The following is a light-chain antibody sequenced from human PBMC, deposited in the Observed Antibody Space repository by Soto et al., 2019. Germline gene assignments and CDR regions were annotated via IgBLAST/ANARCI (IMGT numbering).Light chain of an antibody. J-gene: IGLJ1*01. Sequence: QSALTQPASVSGSPGQSITISCTGTSSDVGSYNVVSWYQHHPGKAPKLMIYEGSKRPSGVSNRFSGSKSGNTASLTISGLQAEDEADYYCCSYAGSTPYVFXTGTKPTVL. V-gene: IGLV2-23*01. CDR2: EGS. CDR1: SSDVGSYNV. CDR3: CSYAGSTPYV.